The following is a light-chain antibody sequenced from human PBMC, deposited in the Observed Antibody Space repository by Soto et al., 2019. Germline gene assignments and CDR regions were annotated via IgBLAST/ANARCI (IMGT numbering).Light chain of an antibody. J-gene: IGLJ3*02. V-gene: IGLV2-8*01. CDR2: EVT. CDR1: SSDVGAYNY. CDR3: PSYAGSNIWV. Sequence: QSALTQPPSASGSPGQSVTISCTGTSSDVGAYNYVSWYQQYPGKAPKLMIYEVTKRPSGVPDRFSGSKSGKTASLTVSGLQPEDEADYYCPSYAGSNIWVFGVGTKVTVL.